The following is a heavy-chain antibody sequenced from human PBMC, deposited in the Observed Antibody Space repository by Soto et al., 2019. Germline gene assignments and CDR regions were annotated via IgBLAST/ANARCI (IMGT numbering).Heavy chain of an antibody. J-gene: IGHJ3*02. CDR1: GYTFTSYG. CDR2: ITTYNGNT. D-gene: IGHD2-15*01. Sequence: AQLVQSGAEVKKPGASVKVSCEASGYTFTSYGLSWVRQAPGQGLEWMGWITTYNGNTNYAQKLQGRVTMTTDTSTSTAYMELRSLISDDTAVYYCARHGYCSGGSCYAVFDIWGQGTMVTVSS. V-gene: IGHV1-18*01. CDR3: ARHGYCSGGSCYAVFDI.